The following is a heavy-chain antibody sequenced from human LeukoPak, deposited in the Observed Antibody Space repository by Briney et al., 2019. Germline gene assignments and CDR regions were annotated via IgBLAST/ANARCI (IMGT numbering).Heavy chain of an antibody. Sequence: SETLSLTCSVSDDSISSYSWSWIRQPPGMGLEWIGYIYYSGITTYNPSLKSRVTISVDTSKNQFSLKLSSVTAADTAVYYCARQDSAYTYDWLDPWGQGTLVTVSS. CDR3: ARQDSAYTYDWLDP. J-gene: IGHJ5*02. CDR1: DDSISSYS. CDR2: IYYSGIT. D-gene: IGHD5-18*01. V-gene: IGHV4-59*08.